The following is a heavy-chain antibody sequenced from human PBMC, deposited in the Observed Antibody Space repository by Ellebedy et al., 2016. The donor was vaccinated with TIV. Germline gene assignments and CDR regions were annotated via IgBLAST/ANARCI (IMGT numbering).Heavy chain of an antibody. CDR2: INYSGTTI. CDR3: ARGEAAGDFSPQTFDY. D-gene: IGHD4-17*01. J-gene: IGHJ4*02. CDR1: GFTFDDYY. Sequence: GESLKISCEASGFTFDDYYMNWIRPAPGKGLEWVAYINYSGTTIYYADSVKVRFTISRDNAKNSLFLQMNSLRSEDAAVYFCARGEAAGDFSPQTFDYWGQGTLVTVSS. V-gene: IGHV3-11*01.